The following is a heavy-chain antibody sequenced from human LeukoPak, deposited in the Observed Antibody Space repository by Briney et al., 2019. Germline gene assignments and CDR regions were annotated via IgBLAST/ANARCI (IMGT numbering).Heavy chain of an antibody. CDR1: GYTFTSYG. Sequence: GASVKVSCKASGYTFTSYGISWVRQAPGQGLEWMGWINTYNGNTNYAQKLQGRVTMTTDTSTSTAYMDLRSLRSDDTAVYYCAREGYDSSGYQRHFDYWGQGTLVTVSS. D-gene: IGHD3-22*01. CDR3: AREGYDSSGYQRHFDY. CDR2: INTYNGNT. V-gene: IGHV1-18*04. J-gene: IGHJ4*02.